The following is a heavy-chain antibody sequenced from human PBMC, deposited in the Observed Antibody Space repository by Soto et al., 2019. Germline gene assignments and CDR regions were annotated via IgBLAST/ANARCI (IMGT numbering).Heavy chain of an antibody. V-gene: IGHV4-59*01. D-gene: IGHD3-10*01. CDR1: GGSISSYY. CDR2: IYYSGST. Sequence: SETLSLTCTVSGGSISSYYWSWIRQPPGKGLEWIGYIYYSGSTNYNPSLKSRVTISVDTSKNQFSLKLSSVTPADTAVYYCARADITMVRGVIRDSYYYYYMDVWGKGTPVTVSS. J-gene: IGHJ6*03. CDR3: ARADITMVRGVIRDSYYYYYMDV.